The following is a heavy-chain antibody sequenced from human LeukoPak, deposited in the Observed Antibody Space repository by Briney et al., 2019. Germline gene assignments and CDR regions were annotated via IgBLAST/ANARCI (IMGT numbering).Heavy chain of an antibody. CDR3: AIDSSGYDHFDY. J-gene: IGHJ4*02. D-gene: IGHD5-12*01. CDR1: GYTFTSYG. Sequence: ASVKVSCKASGYTFTSYGISWVRQAPGQGLEWMGWINPNSGGTNYAQKFQGRVTMTRDTSISTAYMELSRLRSDDTAVYYCAIDSSGYDHFDYWGQGTLVTVSS. V-gene: IGHV1-2*02. CDR2: INPNSGGT.